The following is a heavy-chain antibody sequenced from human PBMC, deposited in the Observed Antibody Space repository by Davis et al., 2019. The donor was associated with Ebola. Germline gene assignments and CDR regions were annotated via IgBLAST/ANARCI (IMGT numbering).Heavy chain of an antibody. CDR1: GGSFSGYC. D-gene: IGHD6-19*01. J-gene: IGHJ6*02. CDR2: INHSGST. V-gene: IGHV4-34*01. Sequence: MPGGSLRLSCAVYGGSFSGYCWSWIRQPPGKGLEWIGEINHSGSTNYNPSLKSRVTISVDTSKNHFSLKLSSVTAADTAVYYCARGRRAGDYYYGMDVWGQGTTVTVSS. CDR3: ARGRRAGDYYYGMDV.